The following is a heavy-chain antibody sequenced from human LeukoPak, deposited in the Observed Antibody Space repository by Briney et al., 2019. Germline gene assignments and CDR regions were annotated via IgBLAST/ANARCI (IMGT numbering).Heavy chain of an antibody. CDR1: GYTFTGYY. V-gene: IGHV1-2*02. J-gene: IGHJ6*03. D-gene: IGHD3-9*01. Sequence: ASVKVSCKASGYTFTGYYMHWVRQAPGQRLEWMGWINPNSGGTNYAQKFQGRVTMTRDTSISTAYMELSRLRSDDTAVYYCAREKLESYYDILTGYYVSGLGDYYYYMDVWGKGTTVTISS. CDR2: INPNSGGT. CDR3: AREKLESYYDILTGYYVSGLGDYYYYMDV.